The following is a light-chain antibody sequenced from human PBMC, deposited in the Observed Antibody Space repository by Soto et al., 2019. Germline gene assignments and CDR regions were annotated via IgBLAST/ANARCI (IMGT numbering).Light chain of an antibody. CDR3: QQYKSYSRT. V-gene: IGKV1-5*01. J-gene: IGKJ1*01. Sequence: DIQMTQSPSTLSASIGARVTITCRASQSIRTWLAWYQQKPGKAPKLLIYDASSLESGVPSRFSGSGSWTEFTLTISSLQPDDFATDYCQQYKSYSRTFGQRNKVDI. CDR2: DAS. CDR1: QSIRTW.